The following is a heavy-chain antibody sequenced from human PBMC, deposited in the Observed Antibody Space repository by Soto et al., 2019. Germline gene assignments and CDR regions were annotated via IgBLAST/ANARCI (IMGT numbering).Heavy chain of an antibody. CDR1: GFTFSTYW. D-gene: IGHD3-22*01. J-gene: IGHJ4*02. CDR3: TTDSEYYYDSSGYHYSDY. V-gene: IGHV3-15*07. Sequence: GGSLRLSCAASGFTFSTYWMNWVRQAPGKGLEWVGRIKSKTDGGTTDYAAPVKGRFTISRDDSKNTLYLQMNSLKTEDTAVYYCTTDSEYYYDSSGYHYSDYWGQGTLVTVSS. CDR2: IKSKTDGGTT.